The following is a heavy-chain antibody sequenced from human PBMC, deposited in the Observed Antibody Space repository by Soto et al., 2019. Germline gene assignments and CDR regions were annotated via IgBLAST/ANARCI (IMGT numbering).Heavy chain of an antibody. D-gene: IGHD3-3*01. CDR3: ARDKRDLRFLEWSFYFDF. Sequence: GGSLRLSCAASGFTFSSYAMHWVRQAPGKGLEWVAVISYDGSNKYYADSVKGRFTISRDNSKNTLYLQMNSLRAEDTAVYYCARDKRDLRFLEWSFYFDFWGQGTLVTVSS. CDR2: ISYDGSNK. J-gene: IGHJ4*02. CDR1: GFTFSSYA. V-gene: IGHV3-30-3*01.